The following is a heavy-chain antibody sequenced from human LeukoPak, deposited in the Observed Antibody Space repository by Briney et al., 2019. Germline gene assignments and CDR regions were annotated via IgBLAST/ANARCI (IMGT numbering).Heavy chain of an antibody. Sequence: GGSLRLSCAAPGFTVSSNYMSWVRQAPGKGLEWVSVIYSGGSTYYADSVKGRFTISRDNSKNTLYLQMNSLRAEDTAVYYCATSIMITFIAFDIWGQGTMVTVSS. D-gene: IGHD3-16*01. V-gene: IGHV3-66*01. CDR1: GFTVSSNY. CDR3: ATSIMITFIAFDI. J-gene: IGHJ3*02. CDR2: IYSGGST.